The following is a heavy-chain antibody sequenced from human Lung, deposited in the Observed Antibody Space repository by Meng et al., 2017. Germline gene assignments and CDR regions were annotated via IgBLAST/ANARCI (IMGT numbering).Heavy chain of an antibody. J-gene: IGHJ4*02. V-gene: IGHV1-2*06. CDR2: IDPNNDHT. D-gene: IGHD6-13*01. CDR3: ARDEDISAAGKLFGDY. Sequence: QVRFWQPGAEWKEPRASVNLSCQPSGYTFAASWIHWLRPAPGQGLEWMGRIDPNNDHTQYAQNFQGRVTMTSDTSISTVYMELNGLRSDDTAVYYCARDEDISAAGKLFGDYWGQGTLVTVSS. CDR1: GYTFAASW.